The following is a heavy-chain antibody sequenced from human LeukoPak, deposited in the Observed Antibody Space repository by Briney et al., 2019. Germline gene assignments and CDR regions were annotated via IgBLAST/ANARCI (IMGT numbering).Heavy chain of an antibody. D-gene: IGHD3-3*01. CDR2: VDPEDGEI. CDR1: GYTFTKYF. V-gene: IGHV1-69-2*01. J-gene: IGHJ4*02. Sequence: ASVKVSCKASGYTFTKYFIHWVQQAPGKGLEWMGRVDPEDGEIVYAAMFQGRVAITADTSTDTAYMVMTSLTSEDTAVYYCATIVWSGYYRVDYWGQGTLVTVSS. CDR3: ATIVWSGYYRVDY.